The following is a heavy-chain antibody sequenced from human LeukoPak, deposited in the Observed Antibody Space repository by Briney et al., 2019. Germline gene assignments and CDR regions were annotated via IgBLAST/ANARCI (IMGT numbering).Heavy chain of an antibody. Sequence: SETLSLTCTVSGGSISSSSYYWGWIRQPPGKGLEWIGSIYYSGSTYYNPSLKSRVTISVDTSKNQFSLKLSSVTAADTAVYYCARVRSSGWHYYYYYYMDVWGKGTTVTVSS. V-gene: IGHV4-39*07. D-gene: IGHD6-19*01. CDR1: GGSISSSSYY. CDR2: IYYSGST. CDR3: ARVRSSGWHYYYYYYMDV. J-gene: IGHJ6*03.